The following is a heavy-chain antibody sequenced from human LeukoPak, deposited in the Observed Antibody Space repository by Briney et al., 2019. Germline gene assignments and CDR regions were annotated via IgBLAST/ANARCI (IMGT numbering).Heavy chain of an antibody. CDR3: ARDHYTDYDFWSGSENWFDP. J-gene: IGHJ5*02. D-gene: IGHD3-3*01. CDR2: INPNSGGT. Sequence: ASVKVSCKASGYTFTGYYMHWVRQAPGQGLEWMGWINPNSGGTNYAQKFQGRVTMTRDTSISTAYMELSRLRSDDTAVYYCARDHYTDYDFWSGSENWFDPWGQGTLVTVSS. V-gene: IGHV1-2*02. CDR1: GYTFTGYY.